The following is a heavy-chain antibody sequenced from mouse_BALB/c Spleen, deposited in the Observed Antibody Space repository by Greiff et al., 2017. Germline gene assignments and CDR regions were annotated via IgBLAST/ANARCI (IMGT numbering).Heavy chain of an antibody. CDR3: ARDLGYGAMDY. V-gene: IGHV5-4*02. CDR2: ISDGGSYT. D-gene: IGHD2-14*01. CDR1: GFTFSDYY. Sequence: EVMLVESGGGLVKPGGSLKLSCAASGFTFSDYYMYWVRQTPEKRLEWVATISDGGSYTYYPDSVKGRFTISRDNAKNNLYLQMSSLKSEDTAMYYYARDLGYGAMDYWGQGTSVTVSS. J-gene: IGHJ4*01.